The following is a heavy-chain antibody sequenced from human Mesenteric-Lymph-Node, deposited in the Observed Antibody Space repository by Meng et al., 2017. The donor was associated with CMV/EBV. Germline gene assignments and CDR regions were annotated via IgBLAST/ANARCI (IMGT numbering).Heavy chain of an antibody. CDR1: YA. CDR2: IIPIFGTA. Sequence: YAISWVRQATGQGLEWMGGIIPIFGTANYAQKFQGRVTITADKSTSTAYMELSSLRSEDTAVYYCARGSGGPMVRGVIIENYYFDYWGQGTLVTVSS. CDR3: ARGSGGPMVRGVIIENYYFDY. D-gene: IGHD3-10*01. J-gene: IGHJ4*02. V-gene: IGHV1-69*06.